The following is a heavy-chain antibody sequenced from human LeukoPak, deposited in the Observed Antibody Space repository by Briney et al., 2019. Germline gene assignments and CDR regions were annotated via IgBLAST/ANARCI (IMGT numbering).Heavy chain of an antibody. CDR2: ISSSSSYI. Sequence: GGSLRLSCAASGFTFSSYGMNWVRQAPGKGLEWVSSISSSSSYIYYADSVKGRFTISRDNAKNSLYLQMNSLRAEDTAVYYCARDGSIAVAEDFVYWGQGTLVTVSS. CDR1: GFTFSSYG. CDR3: ARDGSIAVAEDFVY. D-gene: IGHD6-19*01. V-gene: IGHV3-21*01. J-gene: IGHJ4*02.